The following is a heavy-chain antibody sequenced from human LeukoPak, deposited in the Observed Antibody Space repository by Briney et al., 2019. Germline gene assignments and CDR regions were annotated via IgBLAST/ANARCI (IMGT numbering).Heavy chain of an antibody. CDR3: AKASYESSGSR. J-gene: IGHJ4*02. V-gene: IGHV3-23*01. CDR1: GFTFSSYA. CDR2: FSGSGGTT. Sequence: GGSLRLSCAASGFTFSSYAMNWVRQAPGRGLEWVSGFSGSGGTTYYADSVKGRFTISRDNSKNTLYLQMNSLRAEDTAVYYCAKASYESSGSRWGQGTLVTVSS. D-gene: IGHD3-22*01.